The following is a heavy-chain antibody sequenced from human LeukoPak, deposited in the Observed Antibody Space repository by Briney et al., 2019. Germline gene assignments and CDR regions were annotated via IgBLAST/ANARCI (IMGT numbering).Heavy chain of an antibody. J-gene: IGHJ6*04. V-gene: IGHV1-3*01. CDR3: ARDGSGSYYNTSYYYYGMGV. Sequence: ASVKVSCKASGYTFTSYAMHWVRQAPGQRLEWMGWINAGNGNTKYSQKFQGRVTITRDTSASTAYMELSSLRSEDTAVYYCARDGSGSYYNTSYYYYGMGVWGKGTTVTVSS. CDR2: INAGNGNT. CDR1: GYTFTSYA. D-gene: IGHD3-10*01.